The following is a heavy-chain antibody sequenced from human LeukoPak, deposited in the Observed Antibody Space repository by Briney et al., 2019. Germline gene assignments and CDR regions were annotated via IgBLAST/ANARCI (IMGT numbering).Heavy chain of an antibody. J-gene: IGHJ5*02. CDR3: ARNLGYCSSTSCYTGWFDP. Sequence: ASVKVFCKASGYTFTSYGISWVRQAPGQGLGWMGWISAYNGNTNYAQKLQGRVTMTTDTSTSTAYMELRSLRSDDTAVYYCARNLGYCSSTSCYTGWFDPWGQGTLVTVSS. V-gene: IGHV1-18*01. CDR2: ISAYNGNT. D-gene: IGHD2-2*02. CDR1: GYTFTSYG.